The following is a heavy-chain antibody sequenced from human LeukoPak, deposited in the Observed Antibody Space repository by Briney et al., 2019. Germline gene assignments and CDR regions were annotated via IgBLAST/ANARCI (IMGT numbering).Heavy chain of an antibody. CDR3: ARDPLGYYYSSYYFDY. CDR1: GGTFSSYT. D-gene: IGHD3-22*01. V-gene: IGHV1-69*04. CDR2: IIPILGIA. J-gene: IGHJ4*02. Sequence: SVKVSCKASGGTFSSYTISWVRQAPGQGLEWMGRIIPILGIANYAQKFQGRVTITADKSTSTAYMELSSLRSEDTAVYYCARDPLGYYYSSYYFDYWGQGTLVTVSS.